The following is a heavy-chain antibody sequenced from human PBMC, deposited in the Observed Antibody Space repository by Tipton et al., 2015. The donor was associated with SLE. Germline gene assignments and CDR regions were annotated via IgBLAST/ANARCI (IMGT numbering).Heavy chain of an antibody. CDR3: ARDLLLTGDYFCMYV. D-gene: IGHD7-27*01. V-gene: IGHV3-21*01. CDR2: ISSSSSYI. Sequence: QLVQSGGGLVKPGGSLRLSCAAYGFTFSSYSMNWVRQAPGKGLEWVSSISSSSSYIYYADSVKGRFTISRDNAKNSLYLQMNSLRAEDTAVYYCARDLLLTGDYFCMYVWCQGTTVTVSS. CDR1: GFTFSSYS. J-gene: IGHJ6*02.